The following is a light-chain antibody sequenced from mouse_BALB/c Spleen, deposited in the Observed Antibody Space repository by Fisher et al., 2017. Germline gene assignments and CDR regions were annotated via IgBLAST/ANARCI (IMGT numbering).Light chain of an antibody. CDR3: QQFTSSPYT. Sequence: DIVITQTPTTMAASPGEKITITCSASSSISSNYLHWYQQKPGFSPKLLIYRTSNLASGVPARFSGSGSGNSYSLTISSMEGEDAATYYCQQFTSSPYTFGGGTKLEIK. CDR1: SSISSNY. J-gene: IGKJ2*01. CDR2: RTS. V-gene: IGKV4-91*01.